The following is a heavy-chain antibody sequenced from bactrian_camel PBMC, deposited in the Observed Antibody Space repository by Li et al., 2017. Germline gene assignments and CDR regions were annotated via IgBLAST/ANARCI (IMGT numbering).Heavy chain of an antibody. V-gene: IGHV3S53*01. D-gene: IGHD4*01. CDR1: GYTSNTWC. Sequence: HVQLVESGGGLVQPGGSLRLSCAASGYTSNTWCRAWFRQAPGKEREGVATIVNFSRATYADSAKGRFTISRDNAKNTIDLQLSSLQTEDRAVYYCVKAPGLDTMDSWGQGTQVTVS. J-gene: IGHJ4*01. CDR2: IVNFSRA. CDR3: VKAPGLDTMDS.